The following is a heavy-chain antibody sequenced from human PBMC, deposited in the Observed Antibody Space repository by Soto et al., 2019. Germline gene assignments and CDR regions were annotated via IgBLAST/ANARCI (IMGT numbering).Heavy chain of an antibody. CDR2: IYKSGTT. CDR1: GDSISSGGYY. D-gene: IGHD3-3*01. CDR3: ARVARDGGGYYGPFVN. Sequence: LSLTCTVSGDSISSGGYYWGWIRQHPGRGLDWIGYIYKSGTTYYKPSLKSRVTISVDTSENQFSLRLSSVTAADTAVYYCARVARDGGGYYGPFVNWGPGTLVTVSS. J-gene: IGHJ4*02. V-gene: IGHV4-31*03.